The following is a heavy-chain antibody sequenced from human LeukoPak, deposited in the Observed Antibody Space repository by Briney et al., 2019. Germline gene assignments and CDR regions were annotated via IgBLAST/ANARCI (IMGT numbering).Heavy chain of an antibody. CDR2: MSYSGRN. CDR3: ARGLTH. V-gene: IGHV4-59*12. Sequence: SETLSLTCTVSGGSISTYYWTWIRQPPGKGLEWIGYMSYSGRNNQNPSLKSRVTISVDASKNQFSLTLSSVTAADTGVYYCARGLTHWGQGTLVTVSS. J-gene: IGHJ4*02. D-gene: IGHD3/OR15-3a*01. CDR1: GGSISTYY.